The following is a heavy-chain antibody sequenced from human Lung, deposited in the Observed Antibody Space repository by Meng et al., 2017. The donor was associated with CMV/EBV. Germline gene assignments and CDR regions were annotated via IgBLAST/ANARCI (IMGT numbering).Heavy chain of an antibody. CDR2: INWNGGST. V-gene: IGHV3-20*04. CDR3: ARDLLRYDFWSGYLNHYYYYYGMDV. CDR1: GFTFDDYG. D-gene: IGHD3-3*01. J-gene: IGHJ6*02. Sequence: GESLKISCAASGFTFDDYGMSWVRQAPGTGLEWVSGINWNGGSTGYADSVKGRFTISRDNAKNSLYLQMNSLRAEDTALYYCARDLLRYDFWSGYLNHYYYYYGMDVWGQGTXVTVYS.